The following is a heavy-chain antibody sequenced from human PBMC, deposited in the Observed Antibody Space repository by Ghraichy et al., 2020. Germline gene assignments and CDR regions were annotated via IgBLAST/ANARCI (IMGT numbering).Heavy chain of an antibody. J-gene: IGHJ4*02. CDR3: ARNRGNSGWFYFDY. Sequence: SVTVSCKASGGTLSSYGISWVRQAPGQGLEWMGGIIPVFVTANYAQKFQGRVTITADESTSAAYMELNSLRSEDTAVYYCARNRGNSGWFYFDYWGQGTLVTVSS. V-gene: IGHV1-69*13. CDR1: GGTLSSYG. D-gene: IGHD6-19*01. CDR2: IIPVFVTA.